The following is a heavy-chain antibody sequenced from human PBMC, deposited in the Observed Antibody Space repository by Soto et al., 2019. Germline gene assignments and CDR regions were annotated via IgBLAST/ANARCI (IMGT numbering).Heavy chain of an antibody. D-gene: IGHD2-2*01. V-gene: IGHV2-5*01. Sequence: SGPTLVNPTQTLTLTCTFSGFSLSTSGVGVGWIRQPPGKALEWLALIYWNDDKRYSPSLKSRLTITKDTSKNQVVLTMTNMDPVDTATYYCARIIVVVPAATPFNWFDPWGQGTLVTVSS. J-gene: IGHJ5*02. CDR3: ARIIVVVPAATPFNWFDP. CDR2: IYWNDDK. CDR1: GFSLSTSGVG.